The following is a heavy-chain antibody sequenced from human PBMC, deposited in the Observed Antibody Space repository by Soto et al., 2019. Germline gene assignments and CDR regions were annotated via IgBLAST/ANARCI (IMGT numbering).Heavy chain of an antibody. CDR1: GFTFSTYA. V-gene: IGHV3-23*01. CDR3: AIRERDGGKPSYFGY. CDR2: ISGSGGST. J-gene: IGHJ4*02. D-gene: IGHD1-26*01. Sequence: QPGGSLRLSCAASGFTFSTYAMSGVRQAPGKGLEWVSAISGSGGSTYYADSVKGRFTISRDNSKHTLYLQMNSLRAEDTAVYYFAIRERDGGKPSYFGYWGQGTLVTVSS.